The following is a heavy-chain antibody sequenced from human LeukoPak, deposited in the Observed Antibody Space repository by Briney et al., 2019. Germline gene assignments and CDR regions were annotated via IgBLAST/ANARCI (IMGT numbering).Heavy chain of an antibody. CDR1: GFTFSSYG. CDR2: ISYDGSNK. J-gene: IGHJ3*02. V-gene: IGHV3-30*18. CDR3: AKGFSSGPWDACDI. Sequence: GGSLRLSCAASGFTFSSYGMHWVRQAPGKGLEWVAVISYDGSNKYYADSGKGRFTISRDSSKNMLYLQMNSLRVEDTAVYYCAKGFSSGPWDACDIWGQGTMVTVSS. D-gene: IGHD3-22*01.